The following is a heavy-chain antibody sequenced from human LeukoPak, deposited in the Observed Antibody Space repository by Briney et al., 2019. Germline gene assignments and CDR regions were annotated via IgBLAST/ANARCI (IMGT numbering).Heavy chain of an antibody. CDR1: GGSFSGYY. J-gene: IGHJ4*02. CDR3: ARDKFCSDTGSCNIGLFDF. CDR2: INHRGSS. D-gene: IGHD2-15*01. Sequence: SETLSLTCGVFGGSFSGYYWTWLRQPPGKGLEWIGQINHRGSSHHNPSLRSRVIISVDTSKTQFSLKLTSVTAADTAVYYCARDKFCSDTGSCNIGLFDFWGQGALVTVSS. V-gene: IGHV4-34*01.